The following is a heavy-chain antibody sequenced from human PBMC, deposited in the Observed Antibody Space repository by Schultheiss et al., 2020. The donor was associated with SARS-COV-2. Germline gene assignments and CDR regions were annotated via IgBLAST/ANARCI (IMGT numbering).Heavy chain of an antibody. V-gene: IGHV3-74*01. CDR3: ARGWWQMGDGWFDP. CDR1: GFTFDDYA. J-gene: IGHJ5*02. Sequence: GGSLRLSCAASGFTFDDYAMHWVRQAPGKGLVWVSRINSDGSSTSYADSVKGRFTISRDNAKNTLYLQMNSLRAEDTAVYYCARGWWQMGDGWFDPWGQGTLVTVSS. D-gene: IGHD2-15*01. CDR2: INSDGSST.